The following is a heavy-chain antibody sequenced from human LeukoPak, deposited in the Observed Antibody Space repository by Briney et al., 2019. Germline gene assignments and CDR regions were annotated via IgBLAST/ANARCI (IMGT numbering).Heavy chain of an antibody. CDR1: GGSIRSGSYH. D-gene: IGHD3-10*01. V-gene: IGHV4-61*02. J-gene: IGHJ4*02. Sequence: SETLSLTCTVSGGSIRSGSYHWSWIRQSAGKGLEWIGRIYTNGSTNCNPSLKSRVTISVDTSKNQFSLKLNFVTAADTAVYYCARGRFRSYGSGSSFLYWGQGSLAIVSS. CDR2: IYTNGST. CDR3: ARGRFRSYGSGSSFLY.